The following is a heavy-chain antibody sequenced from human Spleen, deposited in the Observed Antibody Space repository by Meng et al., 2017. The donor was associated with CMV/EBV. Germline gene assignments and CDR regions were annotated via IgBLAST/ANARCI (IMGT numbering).Heavy chain of an antibody. J-gene: IGHJ4*02. CDR1: EYSFTSYG. Sequence: ASVKVSCKTSEYSFTSYGVSWVRQAPGQGLEWMGWINTYNGNTKYAQKFQDRVTMTTDTSTTTAYMELRSLRNDDTAVYYCARSITVFQIDYWGQGTLVTVS. CDR3: ARSITVFQIDY. D-gene: IGHD3-3*02. CDR2: INTYNGNT. V-gene: IGHV1-18*01.